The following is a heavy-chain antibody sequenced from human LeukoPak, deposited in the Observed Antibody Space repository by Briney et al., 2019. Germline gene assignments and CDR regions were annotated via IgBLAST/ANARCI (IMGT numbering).Heavy chain of an antibody. V-gene: IGHV3-33*08. CDR1: GFTFSSYA. J-gene: IGHJ3*02. D-gene: IGHD3-10*02. CDR3: ARDHYYVPGAFDI. CDR2: IWYDGSNK. Sequence: PGGSLRLSCAASGFTFSSYAMHWVRQAPGKGLEWVAVIWYDGSNKYYADSVKGRFTISRDNSKNTLYLQMNSLRAEDTAVYYCARDHYYVPGAFDIWGQGTMVTVSS.